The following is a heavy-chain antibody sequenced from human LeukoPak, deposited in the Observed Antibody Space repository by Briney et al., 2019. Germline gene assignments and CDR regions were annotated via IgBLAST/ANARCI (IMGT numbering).Heavy chain of an antibody. CDR3: ARAAQFYYDSSGYCGY. CDR2: ISSSSSYI. D-gene: IGHD3-22*01. J-gene: IGHJ4*02. CDR1: GFTFSSYS. Sequence: PWGSLRLSCAASGFTFSSYSMNWVRQAPGKGLEWVSSISSSSSYIYYADSVKGRFTISRDNAKNSLYLQMNSLRAEDTAVYYCARAAQFYYDSSGYCGYWGQGTLVTVSS. V-gene: IGHV3-21*01.